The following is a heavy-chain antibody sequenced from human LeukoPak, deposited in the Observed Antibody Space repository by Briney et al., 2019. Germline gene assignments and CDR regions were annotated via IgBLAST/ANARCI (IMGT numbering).Heavy chain of an antibody. CDR1: GFTFSDYY. J-gene: IGHJ5*02. CDR2: ISGSGSTV. Sequence: GGSLRLSCAASGFTFSDYYMSWIRQAPGKGLEWVSYISGSGSTVYYAASVRGRFTISRDNAKNSLFLQMNSLRAEDTAVYYCARDKDDTMQPWGQGTLVTVSS. CDR3: ARDKDDTMQP. V-gene: IGHV3-11*04. D-gene: IGHD3-10*01.